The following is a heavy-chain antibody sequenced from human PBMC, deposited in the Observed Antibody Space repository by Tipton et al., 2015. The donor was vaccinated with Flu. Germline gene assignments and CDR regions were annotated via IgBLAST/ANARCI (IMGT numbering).Heavy chain of an antibody. Sequence: LRLSCAVYGGSFSGYYWSWIRQPPGKGLEWIGEINHSGSTNYNPSLKSRVTISVDTSKNQFSLRLSSVTAADTAVYYCAKTTSSGYDGSGRDFDYWGQGTRVTVSS. D-gene: IGHD3-10*01. CDR3: AKTTSSGYDGSGRDFDY. V-gene: IGHV4-34*01. CDR2: INHSGST. CDR1: GGSFSGYY. J-gene: IGHJ4*02.